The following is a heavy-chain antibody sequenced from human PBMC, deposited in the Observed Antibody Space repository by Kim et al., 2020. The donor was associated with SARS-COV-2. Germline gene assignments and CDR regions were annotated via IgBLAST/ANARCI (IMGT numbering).Heavy chain of an antibody. CDR2: INHSGST. CDR1: GGSFSGYY. Sequence: SQTLSLTCAVYGGSFSGYYWSWIRQPPGKGLEWIGEINHSGSTNYNPSLKSRVTISVDTPKNQFSLKLSSVTAADTAVYYCARGTRQWLVRGPYYYYMDVWGKGPTVTVSS. CDR3: ARGTRQWLVRGPYYYYMDV. J-gene: IGHJ6*03. D-gene: IGHD6-19*01. V-gene: IGHV4-34*01.